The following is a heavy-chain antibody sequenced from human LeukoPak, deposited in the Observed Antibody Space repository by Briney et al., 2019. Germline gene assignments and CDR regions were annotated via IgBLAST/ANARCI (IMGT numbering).Heavy chain of an antibody. J-gene: IGHJ4*02. CDR2: INPNSGGT. CDR3: ARDHLYYGDYLDY. V-gene: IGHV1-2*02. Sequence: GASVKVSCKASGYTFTGYYMHWVRQAPGQGLEWMGWINPNSGGTNYAQKFQGRVTMTRDTSISTAYMELSRLRSDDTAVYYCARDHLYYGDYLDYWGQGTLVTVSS. D-gene: IGHD4-17*01. CDR1: GYTFTGYY.